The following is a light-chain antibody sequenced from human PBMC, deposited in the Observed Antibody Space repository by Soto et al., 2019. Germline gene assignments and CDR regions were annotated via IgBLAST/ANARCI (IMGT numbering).Light chain of an antibody. CDR3: GTWDSSLSGVV. Sequence: QSVLTQPPSGSAAPGQKVTISCSGSSSNIGNNYVSWYQQLPGTAPKLLIYDNNKRPSGIPDRFSGSKSGTSATLGFTGLQTGDEADYYCGTWDSSLSGVVFGGGTKLTVL. V-gene: IGLV1-51*01. CDR1: SSNIGNNY. J-gene: IGLJ2*01. CDR2: DNN.